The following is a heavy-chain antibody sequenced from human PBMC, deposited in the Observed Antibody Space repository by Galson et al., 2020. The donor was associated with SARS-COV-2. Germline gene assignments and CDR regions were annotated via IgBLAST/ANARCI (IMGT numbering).Heavy chain of an antibody. CDR2: IDPGDSYT. CDR3: ARPVSSSWYEGNYGMDV. CDR1: GYSFTSYW. J-gene: IGHJ6*02. V-gene: IGHV5-10-1*01. D-gene: IGHD6-13*01. Sequence: KIGESLKISCKGSGYSFTSYWISWVRQMPGKGLEWMGRIDPGDSYTNYSPSFQGHVTISADKSISTAYLQWSSLKASDTAMYYCARPVSSSWYEGNYGMDVWGQGTTVTVSS.